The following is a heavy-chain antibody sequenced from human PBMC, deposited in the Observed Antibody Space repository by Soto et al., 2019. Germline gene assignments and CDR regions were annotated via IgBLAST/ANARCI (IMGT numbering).Heavy chain of an antibody. CDR1: GGSISSYY. CDR3: ARERPEFYFDR. V-gene: IGHV4-59*01. J-gene: IGHJ4*02. CDR2: IHYSGST. Sequence: ETLSLTCTVSGGSISSYYWSWIRQPPGKGLEWIGNIHYSGSTNYNPSLMSRVSTSVDTSKNHFTLTINSVTAADTAVYFCARERPEFYFDRWGQGTLVTVSS.